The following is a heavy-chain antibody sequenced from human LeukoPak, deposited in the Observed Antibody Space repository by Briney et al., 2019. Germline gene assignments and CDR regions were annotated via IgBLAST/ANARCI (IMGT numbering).Heavy chain of an antibody. Sequence: SETLSLTCTVSGGSISSYYWSWLRQPPGKGLEWIGYIYYSGNTNHNPYFKSRVSISVDTSKNQFSLMLSSVTAADTAVYYCARGVYIAAAQYAYWGQGTLVTVSS. CDR3: ARGVYIAAAQYAY. J-gene: IGHJ4*02. V-gene: IGHV4-59*01. CDR1: GGSISSYY. D-gene: IGHD6-13*01. CDR2: IYYSGNT.